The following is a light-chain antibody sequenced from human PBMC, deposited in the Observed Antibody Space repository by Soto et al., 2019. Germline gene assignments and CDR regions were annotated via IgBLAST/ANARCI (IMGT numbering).Light chain of an antibody. CDR3: QQYHSSPRT. CDR2: DAS. J-gene: IGKJ1*01. Sequence: EIVLTQSPATLSLSPGERATLSCRASQTVSSSLAWYQQKPGQAPRLLIYDASNRATGVPDRFSGSGSGTDFTLTISRLEPEDFAVYYCQQYHSSPRTFGQGTKVDI. CDR1: QTVSSS. V-gene: IGKV3-11*01.